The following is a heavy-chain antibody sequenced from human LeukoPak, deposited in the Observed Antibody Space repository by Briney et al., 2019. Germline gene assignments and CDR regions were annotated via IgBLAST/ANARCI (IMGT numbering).Heavy chain of an antibody. Sequence: PSETLSLTCTVSGGSISSYYWSWIRQPPGKGLEWIGYIYYSGSTNYNPSLKSRVTISVDTSKNQFSLKLSSVTAADTAVYYCARDVGGGYGPWGQGTLVTVSS. CDR3: ARDVGGGYGP. V-gene: IGHV4-59*01. CDR2: IYYSGST. CDR1: GGSISSYY. J-gene: IGHJ5*02. D-gene: IGHD3-16*01.